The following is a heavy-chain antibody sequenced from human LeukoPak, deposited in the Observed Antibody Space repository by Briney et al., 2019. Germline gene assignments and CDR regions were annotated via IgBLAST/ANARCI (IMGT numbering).Heavy chain of an antibody. CDR1: GYTFTSYW. Sequence: HGESLKISCKGSGYTFTSYWIGWVRQMPGRGLEWMGIIYPGDSDTRYSPSFQGQDTISADKSISTAYLQWSSLKASDTAMYYCARFVDGYRYFDYWGQGTLVTVSS. V-gene: IGHV5-51*01. D-gene: IGHD2-15*01. J-gene: IGHJ4*02. CDR2: IYPGDSDT. CDR3: ARFVDGYRYFDY.